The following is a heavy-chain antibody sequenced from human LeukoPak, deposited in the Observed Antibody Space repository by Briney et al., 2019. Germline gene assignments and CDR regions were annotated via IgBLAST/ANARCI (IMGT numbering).Heavy chain of an antibody. V-gene: IGHV4-59*01. J-gene: IGHJ3*02. D-gene: IGHD4-17*01. CDR3: ARGHGYGDYGPDAFDI. Sequence: SETLSLTCTVSGGSISSYYWSWIRQPPGKGLEWIGYIYYSGSTNYNPSLKSRVTISVDTSKNQFSLKLSSVSAADTAVYYCARGHGYGDYGPDAFDIWGQGTMVTVSS. CDR1: GGSISSYY. CDR2: IYYSGST.